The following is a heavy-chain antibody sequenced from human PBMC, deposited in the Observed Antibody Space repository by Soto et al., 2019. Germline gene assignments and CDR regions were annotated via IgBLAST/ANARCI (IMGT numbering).Heavy chain of an antibody. CDR1: GFIFSNIA. CDR3: TKDRAPSDV. CDR2: ISGSGGST. Sequence: EEQLLESGGGLAQPGGSLRLSCAASGFIFSNIAMSWVRQVPGKGLEWVSAISGSGGSTYYADSVKGRFTISRDNSKNTLYLQMNSLRAEHTAVYYCTKDRAPSDVWGQGTTVTVSS. J-gene: IGHJ6*02. V-gene: IGHV3-23*01.